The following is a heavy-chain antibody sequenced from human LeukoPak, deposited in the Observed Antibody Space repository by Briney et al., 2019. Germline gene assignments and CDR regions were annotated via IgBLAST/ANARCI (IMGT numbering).Heavy chain of an antibody. CDR1: GFTFSNAW. J-gene: IGHJ4*02. Sequence: NPGGSLRLSCAASGFTFSNAWMSWVRQAPGKGLEWVGRIKSKTDGGTTVYAAPVKGRFTISRDDSKNTLYLQMNSLKTEDTAVYYCTTPAYYYDSSGYYYWGQGTLVTVSS. D-gene: IGHD3-22*01. CDR2: IKSKTDGGTT. CDR3: TTPAYYYDSSGYYY. V-gene: IGHV3-15*01.